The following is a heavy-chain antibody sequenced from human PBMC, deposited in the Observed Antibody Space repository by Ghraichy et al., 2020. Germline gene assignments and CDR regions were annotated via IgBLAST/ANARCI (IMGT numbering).Heavy chain of an antibody. V-gene: IGHV3-23*01. Sequence: GSLRLSCAASGFTFSSYAMSWVRQAPGKGLEWVSAISGSGGSTYYADSVKGRFTISRDNSKNTLYLQMNSLRAEYTAVYYCAKHPYVVAAPGYWFDPWGQGTLVTVSS. CDR1: GFTFSSYA. CDR3: AKHPYVVAAPGYWFDP. CDR2: ISGSGGST. J-gene: IGHJ5*02. D-gene: IGHD2-15*01.